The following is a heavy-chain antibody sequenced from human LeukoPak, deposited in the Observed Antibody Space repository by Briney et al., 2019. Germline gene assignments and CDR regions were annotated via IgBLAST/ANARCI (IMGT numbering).Heavy chain of an antibody. CDR3: AKGISSSWYRGYYYYMDV. D-gene: IGHD6-13*01. V-gene: IGHV3-23*01. Sequence: GGSLRLSCAASGFTFSSYAMSWVRQAPGKGLEWVSAISGSGGSTYYADSVKGRFTISRDNSKNTLYLQMNSLRAEDTAVYYCAKGISSSWYRGYYYYMDVWGKGTTVTVSS. CDR1: GFTFSSYA. CDR2: ISGSGGST. J-gene: IGHJ6*03.